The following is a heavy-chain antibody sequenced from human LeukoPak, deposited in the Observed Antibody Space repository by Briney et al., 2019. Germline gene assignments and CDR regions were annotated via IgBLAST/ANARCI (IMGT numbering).Heavy chain of an antibody. J-gene: IGHJ4*02. CDR3: ACGKPTAMGLSDY. CDR1: GFTFSTYW. CDR2: INTDGTTT. V-gene: IGHV3-74*01. Sequence: GGSVRLSCAASGFTFSTYWMHWVRQAPGKGLVWVSRINTDGTTTSYADSVKGRFTISRDNAKNTLYLQMNSLRAEDTAVYYCACGKPTAMGLSDYWGQGTLVTVSS. D-gene: IGHD5-18*01.